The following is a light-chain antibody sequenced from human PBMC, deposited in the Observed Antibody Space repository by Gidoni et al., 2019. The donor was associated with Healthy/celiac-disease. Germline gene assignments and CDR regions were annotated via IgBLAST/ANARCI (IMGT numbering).Light chain of an antibody. Sequence: QTVVTQQPPLTVSPGGTVTLTCASSTGAVTSGDYPNWFQQKPGQAPRALIYSTSNKRSWTPARFSGSLLGGKAALTLSGVQPEDEAEYYCLLYYGGVWVFGGGTKLTVL. CDR1: TGAVTSGDY. J-gene: IGLJ3*02. CDR2: STS. V-gene: IGLV7-43*01. CDR3: LLYYGGVWV.